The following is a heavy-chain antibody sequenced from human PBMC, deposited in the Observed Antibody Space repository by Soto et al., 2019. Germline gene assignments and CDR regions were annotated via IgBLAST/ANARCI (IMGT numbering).Heavy chain of an antibody. J-gene: IGHJ4*02. D-gene: IGHD4-17*01. Sequence: QVQLVQSGAEVKKPGSSVKVSCKASGGTFSSYTISWVRQAPGQGLEWMGRIIPILGIANYAQKFQGRVTITADKSTSTAYMELSSLRSEDTAVYYFARDSYGGNTFDYWGQGTLVTVSS. V-gene: IGHV1-69*08. CDR3: ARDSYGGNTFDY. CDR2: IIPILGIA. CDR1: GGTFSSYT.